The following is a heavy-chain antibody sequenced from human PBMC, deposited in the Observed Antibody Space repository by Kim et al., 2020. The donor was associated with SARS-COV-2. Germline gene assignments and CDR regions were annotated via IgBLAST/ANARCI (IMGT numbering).Heavy chain of an antibody. CDR1: GFTFSSYE. CDR3: ARVGRYFGYCSGGSCYTPYYYYGMDV. J-gene: IGHJ6*02. V-gene: IGHV3-48*03. Sequence: GGSLRLSCAASGFTFSSYEMNWVRQAPGKGLEWVSYISSSGSTIYYADSVKGRFTISRDNAKNSLYLQMNSLRAEDTAVYYCARVGRYFGYCSGGSCYTPYYYYGMDVWGQGTTVTVSS. CDR2: ISSSGSTI. D-gene: IGHD2-15*01.